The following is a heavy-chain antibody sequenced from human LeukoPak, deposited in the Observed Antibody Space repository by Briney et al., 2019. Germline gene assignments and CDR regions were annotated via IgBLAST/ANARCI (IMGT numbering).Heavy chain of an antibody. CDR1: GFTFSIYA. Sequence: GWSLRLSCAASGFTFSIYAIHWVRQAPGKGLEWVAVISYDGSNKYYADSVKGRFTISRDNSKNTLYLLMNSLRPDDTAVYYCARVRINYGSGNYPLDNWGQGTLVTVSS. J-gene: IGHJ4*02. CDR3: ARVRINYGSGNYPLDN. CDR2: ISYDGSNK. V-gene: IGHV3-30-3*01. D-gene: IGHD3-10*01.